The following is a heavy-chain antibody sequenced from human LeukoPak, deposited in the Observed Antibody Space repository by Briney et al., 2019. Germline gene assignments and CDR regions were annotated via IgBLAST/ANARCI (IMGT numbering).Heavy chain of an antibody. J-gene: IGHJ5*02. CDR2: IYHSGST. D-gene: IGHD2-2*01. Sequence: PSETLSLTCAVSGYSISSGYYWGWIREPPGKGLESIGSIYHSGSTYYNPSLKSRVTISVDTSKNQFSLKLSSVTAADTAVYYCARQGDCSSTSCLYGWFDPWGQGTLVTVSS. CDR3: ARQGDCSSTSCLYGWFDP. V-gene: IGHV4-38-2*01. CDR1: GYSISSGYY.